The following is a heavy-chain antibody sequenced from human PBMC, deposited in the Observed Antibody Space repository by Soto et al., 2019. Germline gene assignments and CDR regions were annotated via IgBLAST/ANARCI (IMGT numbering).Heavy chain of an antibody. V-gene: IGHV3-9*01. CDR2: INWNSGSI. J-gene: IGHJ4*02. D-gene: IGHD3-22*01. CDR3: AKGYNYDRSGNPDY. CDR1: GFTFDDYA. Sequence: EVQLVESGGGLVQPGRSLRLSCAASGFTFDDYAMHWVRQAPGKGLEWVSGINWNSGSIGYAYSVKGRFTISRDNAKNSLYLQMKSLRTEDTALYYCAKGYNYDRSGNPDYWGQGTLVTVSS.